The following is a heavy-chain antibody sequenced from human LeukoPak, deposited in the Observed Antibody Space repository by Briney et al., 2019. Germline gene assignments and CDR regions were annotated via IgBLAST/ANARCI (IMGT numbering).Heavy chain of an antibody. J-gene: IGHJ6*02. CDR2: IEQDGSEK. CDR3: ARDSYSSSWYPPYYYYGMDV. V-gene: IGHV3-7*01. CDR1: GFTFSSYW. D-gene: IGHD6-13*01. Sequence: GGSLRLSCAASGFTFSSYWMSWVRQAPGKGLEWVAHIEQDGSEKYYVDSVKGRFTISRDNAKNSLYLQMNSLRAEDTAVYYCARDSYSSSWYPPYYYYGMDVWGQGTTVTVSS.